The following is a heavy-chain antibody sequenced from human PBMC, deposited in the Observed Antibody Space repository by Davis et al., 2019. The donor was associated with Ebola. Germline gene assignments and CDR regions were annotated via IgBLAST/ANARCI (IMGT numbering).Heavy chain of an antibody. CDR3: MKARYYSTWRGGFDS. CDR1: GFTFSTYA. J-gene: IGHJ4*02. Sequence: GESLKISCAASGFTFSTYAMHWLRQAPGKGLEWVALISYDGNYQYYADSVKGRFTISRDNSKNILYLQMSSLRAEDTAVYYCMKARYYSTWRGGFDSWGQGALVTVSS. CDR2: ISYDGNYQ. D-gene: IGHD6-13*01. V-gene: IGHV3-30*04.